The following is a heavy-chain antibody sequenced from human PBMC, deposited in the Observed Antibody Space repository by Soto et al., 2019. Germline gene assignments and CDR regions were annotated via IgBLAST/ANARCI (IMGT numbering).Heavy chain of an antibody. CDR2: IYYSGST. D-gene: IGHD6-19*01. CDR1: GGSISSGGYS. J-gene: IGHJ5*02. V-gene: IGHV4-30-2*03. Sequence: SETLSLTCAVSGGSISSGGYSWSCVRQPPGKGLEWIGYIYYSGSTYYNPSLKSRVTISVDTSKNQFSLKLSSLRSEDTAVYYCARHHGYISAWYHTRGQGTLVTLYS. CDR3: ARHHGYISAWYHT.